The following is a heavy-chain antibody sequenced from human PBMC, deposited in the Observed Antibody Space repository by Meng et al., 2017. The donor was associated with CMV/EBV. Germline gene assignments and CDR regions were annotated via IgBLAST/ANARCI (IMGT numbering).Heavy chain of an antibody. CDR2: ISYDGSNK. D-gene: IGHD2-2*01. CDR3: ARGLRLGKYQLLRGASGDY. CDR1: GFTFSSYS. Sequence: GESLKISCAASGFTFSSYSMNWVRQAPGKGLEWVAVISYDGSNKYYADSVKGRFTISRDNSKNTLYLQMNSLRAEDTAVYYCARGLRLGKYQLLRGASGDYWGQGTLVTVSS. J-gene: IGHJ4*02. V-gene: IGHV3-30*03.